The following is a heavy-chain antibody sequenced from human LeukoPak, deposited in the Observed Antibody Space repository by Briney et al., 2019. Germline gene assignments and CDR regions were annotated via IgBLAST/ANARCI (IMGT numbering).Heavy chain of an antibody. CDR3: ARGGYLYYYGMDV. CDR2: IYYSGST. V-gene: IGHV4-59*01. D-gene: IGHD6-25*01. Sequence: PSETLSLTCTVSGGSISSYYWSRIRQPPGKGLEWIGYIYYSGSTNYNPSLKSRVTISVDTSKNQFSLKLSPVTAADTAVYYCARGGYLYYYGMDVWGQGTTVTVSS. J-gene: IGHJ6*02. CDR1: GGSISSYY.